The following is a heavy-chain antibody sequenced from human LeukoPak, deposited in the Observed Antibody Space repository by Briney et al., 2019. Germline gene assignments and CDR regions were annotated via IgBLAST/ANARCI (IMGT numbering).Heavy chain of an antibody. CDR1: GFIFSTYD. CDR3: AKGSGSYYYSAFDI. Sequence: PGGSLRLSCAASGFIFSTYDMSWVRQAPGKGLEWVSAISGSGGSTYYADSVKGRFTISRDNSKNTLYLQMNSLRAEDTAVYYCAKGSGSYYYSAFDIWGQGTMVTVSS. D-gene: IGHD1-26*01. V-gene: IGHV3-23*01. CDR2: ISGSGGST. J-gene: IGHJ3*02.